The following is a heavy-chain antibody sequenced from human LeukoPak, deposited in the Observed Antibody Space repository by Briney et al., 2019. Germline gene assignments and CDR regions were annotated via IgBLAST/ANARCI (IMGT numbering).Heavy chain of an antibody. CDR3: ARVLSGYYRGLNWFDP. V-gene: IGHV1-18*01. CDR2: ISAYNGNT. Sequence: GASVKVSCKASGYTFTSYGISWVRQAPGQGLEWMGWISAYNGNTNYAQKLQGRVTMTTGTSTSTAYMELRSLRSDDTAVYYCARVLSGYYRGLNWFDPWGQGTLVTVSS. D-gene: IGHD3-22*01. CDR1: GYTFTSYG. J-gene: IGHJ5*02.